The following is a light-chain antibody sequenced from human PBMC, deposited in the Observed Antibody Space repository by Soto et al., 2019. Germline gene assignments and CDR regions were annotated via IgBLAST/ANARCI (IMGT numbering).Light chain of an antibody. CDR2: EVS. V-gene: IGLV2-14*01. J-gene: IGLJ1*01. CDR1: GRDIGAYDY. Sequence: QSALTQPASVSGSPGQSITISCTGSGRDIGAYDYVSWYQQHPGKAPKLMIYEVSNRPSGVSNRFSGSKSGNTASLTISGLQAEDEADYYCSSYTSSSTLYVLGTGTKGTVL. CDR3: SSYTSSSTLYV.